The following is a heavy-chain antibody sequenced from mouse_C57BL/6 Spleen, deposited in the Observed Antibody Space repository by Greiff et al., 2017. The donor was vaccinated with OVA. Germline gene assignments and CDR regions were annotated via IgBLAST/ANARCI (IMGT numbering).Heavy chain of an antibody. CDR1: GFSLTSYA. CDR2: IWTGGGT. J-gene: IGHJ1*03. D-gene: IGHD1-1*01. V-gene: IGHV2-9-1*01. Sequence: VKLMESGPGLVAPSQSLSITCTVSGFSLTSYAISWVRQPPGKGLEWLGVIWTGGGTNYNSALKSRLSISKDNSKSQVFLNMNSLQTDDTARYYCARKRGTTVVATDWYFDVWGTGTTVTVSS. CDR3: ARKRGTTVVATDWYFDV.